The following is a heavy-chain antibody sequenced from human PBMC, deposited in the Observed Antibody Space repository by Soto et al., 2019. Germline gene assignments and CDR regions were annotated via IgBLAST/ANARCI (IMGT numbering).Heavy chain of an antibody. CDR3: AREGLQDYYYYMDV. J-gene: IGHJ6*03. Sequence: GGSLRLSCAASGFTFSDYYMSWIRQAPGKGLEWVSYISSSGSSIYYADSVKGRFTISRDNAKNSLYLQMNSLRAEDTAVYYCAREGLQDYYYYMDVWSKGTTVTVSS. CDR2: ISSSGSSI. V-gene: IGHV3-11*01. CDR1: GFTFSDYY.